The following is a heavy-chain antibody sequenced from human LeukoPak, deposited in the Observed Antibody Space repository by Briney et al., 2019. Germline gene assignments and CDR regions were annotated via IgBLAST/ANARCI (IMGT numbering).Heavy chain of an antibody. J-gene: IGHJ4*02. V-gene: IGHV4-31*03. CDR2: IYYSGST. CDR1: GGSISSGGHY. Sequence: SETLSLTCTVSGGSISSGGHYWSWIRQHPGQGLEWIGYIYYSGSTYYNPSLKSRVTISVDTSENQFSLNLSSVTAADTGVYYCARDSVSTGVVRAFDYWGQGTLVTVSS. D-gene: IGHD1-26*01. CDR3: ARDSVSTGVVRAFDY.